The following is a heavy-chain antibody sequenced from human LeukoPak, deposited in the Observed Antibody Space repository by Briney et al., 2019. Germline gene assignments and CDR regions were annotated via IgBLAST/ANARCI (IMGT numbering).Heavy chain of an antibody. D-gene: IGHD3-9*01. CDR3: AKLLRYFDWLSSVDY. CDR1: GFTFSSYG. CDR2: ISGCGGST. Sequence: GGSLRLSCAASGFTFSSYGMSWVRQAPGKGLEWVSAISGCGGSTYYADSVKGRFTIPRDNSKNTLYLQMNSLRAEDTAVYYCAKLLRYFDWLSSVDYWGQGTLVTVSS. V-gene: IGHV3-23*01. J-gene: IGHJ4*02.